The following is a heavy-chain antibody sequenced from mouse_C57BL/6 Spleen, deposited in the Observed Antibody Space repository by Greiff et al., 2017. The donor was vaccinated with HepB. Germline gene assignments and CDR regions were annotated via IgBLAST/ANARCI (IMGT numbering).Heavy chain of an antibody. Sequence: QVQLQQSGPGLVQPSQSLSITCTVSGFSLTSYGVHWVRQSPGKGLEWLGVIWSGGSTDDNAAFISRLSISKDNSKSQVFFKMNSLQADDTAIYYCARNSLYYGSSPFAYWGQGTLVTVSA. CDR3: ARNSLYYGSSPFAY. J-gene: IGHJ3*01. CDR2: IWSGGST. D-gene: IGHD1-1*01. CDR1: GFSLTSYG. V-gene: IGHV2-2*01.